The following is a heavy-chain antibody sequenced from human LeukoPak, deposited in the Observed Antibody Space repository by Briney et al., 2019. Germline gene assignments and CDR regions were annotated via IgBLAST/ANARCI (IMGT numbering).Heavy chain of an antibody. D-gene: IGHD4-11*01. J-gene: IGHJ4*02. CDR3: ARVYRRSSYYAIDF. CDR1: GFTFIDYY. V-gene: IGHV3-69-1*02. Sequence: GGSLRLSCAASGFTFIDYYMSWVRQAPGKGLEWISYMSSGTTIYYAESMKGRFTISRDNSKSSLYLHMNSLGAEDTAIYYCARVYRRSSYYAIDFWGQGTLVIVSS. CDR2: MSSGTTI.